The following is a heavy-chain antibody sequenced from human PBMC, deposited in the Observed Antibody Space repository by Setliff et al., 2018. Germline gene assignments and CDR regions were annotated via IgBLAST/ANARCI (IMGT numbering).Heavy chain of an antibody. J-gene: IGHJ4*02. Sequence: GGSLRLSCAASGFTFSNAWMSWVRQAPGKGLEWVGRIKSKTDGGTTDYAAHVKGRFTISRDDSKNTLYLQMNSLKTEDTAVYYCTTAAMGDSSGWPVTVSDYWGQGTLVTVSS. CDR3: TTAAMGDSSGWPVTVSDY. CDR1: GFTFSNAW. CDR2: IKSKTDGGTT. V-gene: IGHV3-15*01. D-gene: IGHD6-19*01.